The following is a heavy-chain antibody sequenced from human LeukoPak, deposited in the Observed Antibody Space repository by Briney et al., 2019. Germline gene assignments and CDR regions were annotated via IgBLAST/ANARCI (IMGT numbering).Heavy chain of an antibody. CDR2: ISAYNGNT. J-gene: IGHJ6*02. CDR1: GYTFTSYG. CDR3: ARDPRVAAPGYGMDA. D-gene: IGHD2-15*01. V-gene: IGHV1-18*01. Sequence: ASVKVSCKASGYTFTSYGISWVRQAPGQGLEWMGWISAYNGNTNYAQKLQGRVTMTTDTSTSTAYMELRSLRSDDTAVYYCARDPRVAAPGYGMDAWGQGTTVTVSS.